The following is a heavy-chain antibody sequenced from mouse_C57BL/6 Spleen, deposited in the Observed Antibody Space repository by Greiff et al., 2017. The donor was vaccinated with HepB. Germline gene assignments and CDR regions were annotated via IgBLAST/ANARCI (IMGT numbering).Heavy chain of an antibody. Sequence: VQLQQSGAELARPGASVKMSCKASGYTFTSYTMHWVKQRPGQGLEWIGYINPSSGYTKYNQKFKDKATLTADKSSSTAYMQLSSLTSEDSAVYYCARSLLTGTRGGFDYWGQGTTLTVSS. D-gene: IGHD4-1*01. CDR2: INPSSGYT. CDR3: ARSLLTGTRGGFDY. J-gene: IGHJ2*01. V-gene: IGHV1-4*01. CDR1: GYTFTSYT.